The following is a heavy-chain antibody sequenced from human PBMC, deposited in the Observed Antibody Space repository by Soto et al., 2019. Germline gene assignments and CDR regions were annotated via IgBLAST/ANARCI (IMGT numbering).Heavy chain of an antibody. CDR3: AKVGPTSSWYFDYFDY. V-gene: IGHV3-23*01. D-gene: IGHD6-13*01. CDR1: GFTFSSYA. J-gene: IGHJ4*02. CDR2: IGASGSST. Sequence: PGGSLRLSCAASGFTFSSYAMNWVRQAPGKGLEWVSSIGASGSSTYYADSVKGRFTISRDNSKNTLYVHMKSLRVEDTAVYYCAKVGPTSSWYFDYFDYWGQGTLVTVSS.